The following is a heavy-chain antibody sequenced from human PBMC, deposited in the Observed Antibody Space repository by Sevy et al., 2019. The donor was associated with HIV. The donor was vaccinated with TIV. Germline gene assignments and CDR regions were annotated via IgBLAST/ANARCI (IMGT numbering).Heavy chain of an antibody. Sequence: ASVKVSCKGSGGTFSSYAINWVRQAPGQGLEWMGRIIPIPGILNYAQKFQGRVTITADKSTSTAYMELSSLRSEDTAVYYCARDASSYCTSYSCYGGWFDPWGQGTLVTVSS. CDR3: ARDASSYCTSYSCYGGWFDP. J-gene: IGHJ5*02. V-gene: IGHV1-69*04. CDR2: IIPIPGIL. D-gene: IGHD2-2*01. CDR1: GGTFSSYA.